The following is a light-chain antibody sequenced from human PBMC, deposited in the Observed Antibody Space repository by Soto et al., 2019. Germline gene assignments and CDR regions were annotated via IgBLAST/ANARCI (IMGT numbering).Light chain of an antibody. CDR2: DAY. Sequence: IVITQPPATLSASALESVNLTRRASQFVSTRLAWYQQRPGQVPRLLIYDAYTRALGISARFSGSGSGTDFTLTISSLQPEDFATYYCHQSYSTPWTFGQGTKVEIK. V-gene: IGKV3-15*01. J-gene: IGKJ1*01. CDR3: HQSYSTPWT. CDR1: QFVSTR.